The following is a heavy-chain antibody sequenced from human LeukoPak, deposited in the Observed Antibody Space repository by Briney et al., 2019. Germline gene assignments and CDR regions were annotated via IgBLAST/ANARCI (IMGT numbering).Heavy chain of an antibody. CDR2: IYTSGST. D-gene: IGHD2-21*01. J-gene: IGHJ4*02. Sequence: SETLSLTCTVSGGSFSSGSYYWSWIRQPAGKGLEWIGRIYTSGSTNYNPSLKSRVTISVDTSKNQFSLKLSAVTAADTAVYYCARGGGDWGFHQSDYWGQGTLVTVSS. CDR3: ARGGGDWGFHQSDY. V-gene: IGHV4-61*02. CDR1: GGSFSSGSYY.